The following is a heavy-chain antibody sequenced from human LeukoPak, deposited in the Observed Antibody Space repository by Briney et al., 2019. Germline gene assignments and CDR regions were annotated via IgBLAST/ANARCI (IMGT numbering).Heavy chain of an antibody. J-gene: IGHJ4*02. D-gene: IGHD2-2*02. CDR1: GFTFSTYA. V-gene: IGHV3-23*01. CDR3: AKEGSTSCYRCYYFDY. Sequence: PGGSLRLSCAASGFTFSTYAMSWVRQAPGKGLEWVSGISAGGGSTYYADSVRGRFTISRDNSKNTLYLQMNSLRAEDTAVYYCAKEGSTSCYRCYYFDYWGQGTLVTVSS. CDR2: ISAGGGST.